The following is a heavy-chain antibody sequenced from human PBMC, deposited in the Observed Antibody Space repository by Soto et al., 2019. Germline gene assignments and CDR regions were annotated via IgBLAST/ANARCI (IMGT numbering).Heavy chain of an antibody. D-gene: IGHD6-13*01. J-gene: IGHJ3*02. Sequence: SVKVSCKASGGTFSSYAISWVRQAPGQGLEWMGGIIPIFGAANYAQKFQSRVTITADESTSTAYMELSRLRSDDTAVYYCARVRTQQLASDAFDIWGQGTMVTVSS. CDR3: ARVRTQQLASDAFDI. V-gene: IGHV1-69*13. CDR1: GGTFSSYA. CDR2: IIPIFGAA.